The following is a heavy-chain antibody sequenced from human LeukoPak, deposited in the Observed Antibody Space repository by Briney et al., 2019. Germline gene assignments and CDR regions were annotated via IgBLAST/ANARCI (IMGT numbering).Heavy chain of an antibody. V-gene: IGHV1-2*02. CDR3: ARVAIRKPGTPENWFDP. J-gene: IGHJ5*02. CDR1: GYTFTDYY. CDR2: INPNSGDT. D-gene: IGHD1-1*01. Sequence: ASVKVSCKASGYTFTDYYINWVRQAPGQGLEWIGWINPNSGDTNYAQKFQDRVTMTRDTSISTAYIELNFLRSDDTAVYYCARVAIRKPGTPENWFDPWGQGTLVTVSS.